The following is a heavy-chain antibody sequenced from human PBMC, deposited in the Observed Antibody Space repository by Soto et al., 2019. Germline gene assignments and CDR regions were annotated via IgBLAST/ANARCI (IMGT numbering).Heavy chain of an antibody. D-gene: IGHD6-19*01. CDR2: FDPEDGET. V-gene: IGHV1-24*01. CDR1: GYTLTELS. Sequence: GASVKVSCKVSGYTLTELSMHWVRQAPGKGLEWMGGFDPEDGETIYAQKFQGRVTMTEDTSTDTAYMELSSLRSEDTAVYYCASSPYHLDSADIAVAGNTLGWFDPWGQGTLVTVSS. CDR3: ASSPYHLDSADIAVAGNTLGWFDP. J-gene: IGHJ5*02.